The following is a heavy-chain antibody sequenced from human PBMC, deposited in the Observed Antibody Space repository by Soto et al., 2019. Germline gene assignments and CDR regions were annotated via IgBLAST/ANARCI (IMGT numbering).Heavy chain of an antibody. CDR2: NYSGGST. CDR1: GFTVSTYN. J-gene: IGHJ6*02. V-gene: IGHV3-53*02. D-gene: IGHD1-26*01. CDR3: ARKLSGAVQGWAYGMDV. Sequence: EVHLVESGGGLMQPGGSLRLSCAASGFTVSTYNMIWVRQAPVKGLEWVSVNYSGGSTQYADSVKGRFTVSRDNSKNKLYLQMSSLRDEDTAVYYCARKLSGAVQGWAYGMDVWGRGTTVTVSS.